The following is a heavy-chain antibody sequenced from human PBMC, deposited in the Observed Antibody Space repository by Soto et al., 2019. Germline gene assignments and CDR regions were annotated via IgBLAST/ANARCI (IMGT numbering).Heavy chain of an antibody. CDR3: SRDEGTVAYYYYGMDV. V-gene: IGHV3-30-3*01. Sequence: GGSLRLSCAASGFTLSSYAMHWVRQAPGKGLEWVAVISYDGSNKYYADSVKGRFTISRDNSKNTLYLQMNSLRAEDTAVYYCSRDEGTVAYYYYGMDVWGQGTTVIVSS. J-gene: IGHJ6*02. D-gene: IGHD4-17*01. CDR1: GFTLSSYA. CDR2: ISYDGSNK.